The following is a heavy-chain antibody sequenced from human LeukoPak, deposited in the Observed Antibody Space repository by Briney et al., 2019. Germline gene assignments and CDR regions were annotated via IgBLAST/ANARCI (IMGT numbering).Heavy chain of an antibody. J-gene: IGHJ4*02. CDR3: ARDPPSTVTRESYYFDH. D-gene: IGHD4-17*01. CDR2: ISSGSSTI. V-gene: IGHV3-48*01. CDR1: GFTFSSYS. Sequence: PGGSLRLSCAASGFTFSSYSMNWVRQAPGKGLEWVSYISSGSSTIYYADSVKGRFTISRDNSKNTLYLQMNSLRAEDTAVYYCARDPPSTVTRESYYFDHWGQGTLVTVSP.